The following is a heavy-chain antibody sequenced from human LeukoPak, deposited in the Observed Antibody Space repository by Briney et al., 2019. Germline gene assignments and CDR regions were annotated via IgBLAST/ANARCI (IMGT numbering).Heavy chain of an antibody. V-gene: IGHV4-59*08. J-gene: IGHJ4*02. CDR1: GGSISSYY. D-gene: IGHD3-22*01. CDR3: ARHIPYYYDSSGYRYYFDY. Sequence: PSETLSLTCTVSGGSISSYYWSWIRQPPGKGLEWIGYIYYSGSTNYNPSLKSRVTISVDTSKNQFSLKLSSVTAADTAVYYCARHIPYYYDSSGYRYYFDYWGQETLVTVSS. CDR2: IYYSGST.